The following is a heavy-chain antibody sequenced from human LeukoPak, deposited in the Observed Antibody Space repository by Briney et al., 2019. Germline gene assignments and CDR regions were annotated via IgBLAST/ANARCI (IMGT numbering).Heavy chain of an antibody. D-gene: IGHD2-15*01. CDR2: INGDGSST. CDR1: GFTFSSYW. J-gene: IGHJ6*02. Sequence: PGGSLRLSCAASGFTFSSYWMHWVRQAPGKGLVWVSRINGDGSSTSYADSVKGRFTISRDNAKNTLYLKVNSLRVEDTAVYYCARDRGCVMDVWGQGTTVTVSS. CDR3: ARDRGCVMDV. V-gene: IGHV3-74*01.